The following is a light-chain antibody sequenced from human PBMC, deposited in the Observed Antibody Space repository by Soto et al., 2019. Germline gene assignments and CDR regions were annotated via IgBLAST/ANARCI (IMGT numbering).Light chain of an antibody. Sequence: EIVLTQSPGTLSVSPGERATLSCRASQSVNSNLAWYQQKPGQAPRLLIYGASTRATGIPARFSGSGSGTEFTLTISSLQSEDFAVYYCQQYSDWPPLTFGGGTKVEIK. V-gene: IGKV3-15*01. CDR2: GAS. CDR1: QSVNSN. CDR3: QQYSDWPPLT. J-gene: IGKJ4*01.